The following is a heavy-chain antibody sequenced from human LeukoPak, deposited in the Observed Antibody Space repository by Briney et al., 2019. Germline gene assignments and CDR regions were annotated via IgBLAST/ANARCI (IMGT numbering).Heavy chain of an antibody. CDR2: IFYSGST. Sequence: SETLSLTCTVSGASISSYYWSWIRQPPGKGLEWTGYIFYSGSTLYNPSLQSRVTISVDTSKNQFSLKLTSVTAADTAVYYCASGPYPAAGTDHQFDYWGQGTLVTVSS. V-gene: IGHV4-59*01. CDR1: GASISSYY. D-gene: IGHD6-13*01. CDR3: ASGPYPAAGTDHQFDY. J-gene: IGHJ4*02.